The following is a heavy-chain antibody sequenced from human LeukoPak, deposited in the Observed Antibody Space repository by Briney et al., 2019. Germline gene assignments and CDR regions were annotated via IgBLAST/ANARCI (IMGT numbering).Heavy chain of an antibody. V-gene: IGHV3-23*01. CDR3: AKESNYYESSGYPYYFDY. Sequence: GESLRLSCAASGFTFSSYAMSWVRQAPGKGLEWISAISGSGGSTYYADSVKGRFTISRDNSNNTLYLQMNVPTAEATALYYCAKESNYYESSGYPYYFDYWGQGTLVTVSS. J-gene: IGHJ4*02. CDR2: ISGSGGST. CDR1: GFTFSSYA. D-gene: IGHD3-22*01.